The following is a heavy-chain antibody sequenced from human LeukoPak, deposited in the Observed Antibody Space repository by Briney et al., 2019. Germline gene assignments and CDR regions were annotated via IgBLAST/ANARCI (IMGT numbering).Heavy chain of an antibody. V-gene: IGHV1-2*06. J-gene: IGHJ5*02. D-gene: IGHD3-22*01. Sequence: ASVKVSCKASGYTFTGYYMHWVRQAPGQGLEWMGRINPNSGGTNYAQRFQGRVTMTRDTSISTAYMELSRLRSDDTAVYYCARDPRFYDSSGYDTWGQGTLVTVSS. CDR2: INPNSGGT. CDR3: ARDPRFYDSSGYDT. CDR1: GYTFTGYY.